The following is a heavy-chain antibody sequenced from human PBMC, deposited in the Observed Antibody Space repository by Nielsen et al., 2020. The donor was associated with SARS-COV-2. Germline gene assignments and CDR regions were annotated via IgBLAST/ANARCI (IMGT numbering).Heavy chain of an antibody. CDR1: GFTFRSYG. CDR2: IAYDGSDK. Sequence: GESLKISCAASGFTFRSYGMHWVRQAPGKGLEWVAVIAYDGSDKYYADSVKGRFTISRDNSKNTLYLQMNSLRAEDTAVYYCAKDGSIRGWPDEFDYWGQGTLVTVSS. J-gene: IGHJ4*02. CDR3: AKDGSIRGWPDEFDY. D-gene: IGHD6-19*01. V-gene: IGHV3-30*18.